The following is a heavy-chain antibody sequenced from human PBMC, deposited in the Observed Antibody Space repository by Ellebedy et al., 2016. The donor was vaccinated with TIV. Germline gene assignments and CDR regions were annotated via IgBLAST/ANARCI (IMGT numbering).Heavy chain of an antibody. CDR2: ISYDGSNK. J-gene: IGHJ4*02. D-gene: IGHD2-21*01. V-gene: IGHV3-30*03. CDR3: ARDRDWAFDY. CDR1: GFTFSSYG. Sequence: GESLKISXAASGFTFSSYGMHWVRQAPGKGLEWVAVISYDGSNKYYADSVKGRFTISRDNSKNTLYLQMNSLRAEDTAVYYCARDRDWAFDYWGQGTLVTVSS.